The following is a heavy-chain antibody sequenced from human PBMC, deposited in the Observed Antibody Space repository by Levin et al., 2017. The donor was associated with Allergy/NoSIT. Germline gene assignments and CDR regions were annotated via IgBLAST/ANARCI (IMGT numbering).Heavy chain of an antibody. J-gene: IGHJ3*02. Sequence: GESLKISCAASGFTLRSYAMSWVRQAPGKGLEWVSAISESGGRTYSADSVKGRFTISRDNSKNTLYLQMNSLRAEDTAVYYCAKDYPGTTAFDIWGQGTMVIVSA. CDR1: GFTLRSYA. D-gene: IGHD1-7*01. CDR2: ISESGGRT. CDR3: AKDYPGTTAFDI. V-gene: IGHV3-23*01.